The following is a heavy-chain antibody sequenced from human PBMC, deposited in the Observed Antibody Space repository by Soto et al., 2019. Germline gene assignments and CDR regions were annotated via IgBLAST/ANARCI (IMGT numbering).Heavy chain of an antibody. CDR2: INAGNGNT. CDR1: GYTFTSYA. D-gene: IGHD1-26*01. CDR3: ASSGSYWGIDY. J-gene: IGHJ4*02. V-gene: IGHV1-3*05. Sequence: QVQLVQSGAEEKKPGASVNVSCKASGYTFTSYAMHWVRQAPGQRLEWMGWINAGNGNTKYSQKFQGRVTITRDTSASTAYMELSSLRSEDTAVYYCASSGSYWGIDYWGQGTLVTVSS.